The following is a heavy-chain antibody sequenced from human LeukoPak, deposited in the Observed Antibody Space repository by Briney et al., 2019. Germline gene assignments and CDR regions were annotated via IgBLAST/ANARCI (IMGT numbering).Heavy chain of an antibody. Sequence: KAGGSLRLSCAASGFTFSNAWMSWVRQAPGKGLEWVGRIKRKADGGTTDYAAPVKGRFTISRDDSKNTLYLQMNSLKTEDTAVYYCTTELASWGQGTLVTVSS. V-gene: IGHV3-15*01. J-gene: IGHJ4*02. D-gene: IGHD3-3*02. CDR2: IKRKADGGTT. CDR3: TTELAS. CDR1: GFTFSNAW.